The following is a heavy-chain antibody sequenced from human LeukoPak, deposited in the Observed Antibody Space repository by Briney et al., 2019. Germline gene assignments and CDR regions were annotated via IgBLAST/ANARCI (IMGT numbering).Heavy chain of an antibody. V-gene: IGHV7-4-1*02. CDR3: ARAWDDYYDSSGYYNWFDP. Sequence: RASVKVSCTASGYTFTSYAMNWVRQAPGQGLEWMGWINTNTGNPTYAQGFTGRFVFSLDTSVSTAYLQISSLKAEDTAVYYCARAWDDYYDSSGYYNWFDPWGQGTLVTVSS. J-gene: IGHJ5*02. CDR2: INTNTGNP. D-gene: IGHD3-22*01. CDR1: GYTFTSYA.